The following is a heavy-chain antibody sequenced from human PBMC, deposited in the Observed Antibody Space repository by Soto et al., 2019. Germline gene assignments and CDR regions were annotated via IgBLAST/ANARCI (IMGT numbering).Heavy chain of an antibody. D-gene: IGHD3-10*01. CDR1: GYTFTSYD. Sequence: GASVKVSCKASGYTFTSYDINWVRQATGQGLEWMGWMNPNSGNTGYAQKFQGRVTMTRNTSISTAYMELSSLRSEDTAVYYCARVLGRLDYYYYGMYFWGQGTTVTVSS. V-gene: IGHV1-8*01. CDR2: MNPNSGNT. J-gene: IGHJ6*02. CDR3: ARVLGRLDYYYYGMYF.